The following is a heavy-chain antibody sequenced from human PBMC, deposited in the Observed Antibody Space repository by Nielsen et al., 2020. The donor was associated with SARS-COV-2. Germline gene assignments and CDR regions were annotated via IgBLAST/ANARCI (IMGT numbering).Heavy chain of an antibody. J-gene: IGHJ4*02. CDR1: GFTFDDYA. CDR3: AKERGSGWTPLYFDY. D-gene: IGHD6-19*01. V-gene: IGHV3-23*01. CDR2: ISNSGVST. Sequence: GESLKISCAASGFTFDDYAMHWVRQAPGRGLEWVSSISNSGVSTYYADSVKGRFTISRDSSNNTLYLQMNSLRAEDTAVYYCAKERGSGWTPLYFDYWGQGTLVTVSS.